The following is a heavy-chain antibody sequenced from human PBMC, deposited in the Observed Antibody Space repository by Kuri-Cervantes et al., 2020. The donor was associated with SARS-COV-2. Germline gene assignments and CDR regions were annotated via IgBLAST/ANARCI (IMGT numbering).Heavy chain of an antibody. CDR2: IWYDGSNK. J-gene: IGHJ4*02. Sequence: GESLKISCAASGFTFSSYGMHWVRQAPGKGLEWVAVIWYDGSNKYYADSVKGRFTISRDNSKNTLYLQMNSLRAEDTAVYYCATASDFWSGYTGFDYWGQGTLVTVSS. CDR3: ATASDFWSGYTGFDY. CDR1: GFTFSSYG. D-gene: IGHD3-3*01. V-gene: IGHV3-33*01.